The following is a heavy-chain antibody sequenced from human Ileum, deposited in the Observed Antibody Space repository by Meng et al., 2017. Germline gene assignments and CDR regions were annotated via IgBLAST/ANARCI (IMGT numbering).Heavy chain of an antibody. V-gene: IGHV3-23*01. CDR2: ISGSGGST. CDR3: AKVSDYYDSSGYYIDY. CDR1: GFTFSSYA. Sequence: GGSLRLSCAASGFTFSSYAMSWVRQAPGKGLEWVSAISGSGGSTYYADSVKGRFTISRDNSKNTLYLQMNSLRAEDTAVYYCAKVSDYYDSSGYYIDYWGQGTLVTVSS. D-gene: IGHD3-22*01. J-gene: IGHJ4*02.